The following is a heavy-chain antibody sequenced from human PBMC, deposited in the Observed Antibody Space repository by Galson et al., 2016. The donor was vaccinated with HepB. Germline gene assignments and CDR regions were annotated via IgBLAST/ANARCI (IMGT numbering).Heavy chain of an antibody. CDR2: TWYDGSKE. Sequence: SLRLSCAASGFTFSNYAMHWVRQAPGKGLEWVAVTWYDGSKEYYAESVRGRFTISRDNSQNTLYLQMDSLTTEDTAVYYCTKIMASIAARPPDYWGQGTLVTVSS. D-gene: IGHD6-6*01. J-gene: IGHJ4*02. CDR1: GFTFSNYA. CDR3: TKIMASIAARPPDY. V-gene: IGHV3-33*06.